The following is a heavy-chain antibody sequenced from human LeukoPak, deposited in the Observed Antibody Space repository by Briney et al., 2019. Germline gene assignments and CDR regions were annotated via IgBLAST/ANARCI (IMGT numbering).Heavy chain of an antibody. J-gene: IGHJ4*02. CDR2: VSAYNGNT. D-gene: IGHD6-19*01. V-gene: IGHV1-18*01. Sequence: ASVKVSCKTSGYAFTTYSISWLRQAPGQGLEWIGWVSAYNGNTYYAQNFQGRVSMTTDTSTSTAYMELRSLRSDDTAVYYCARDPRGGWSNFDFWGQGTPVTVSS. CDR1: GYAFTTYS. CDR3: ARDPRGGWSNFDF.